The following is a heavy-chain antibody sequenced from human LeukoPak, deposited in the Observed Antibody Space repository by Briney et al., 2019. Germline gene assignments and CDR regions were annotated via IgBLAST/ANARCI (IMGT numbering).Heavy chain of an antibody. D-gene: IGHD5-24*01. J-gene: IGHJ6*03. CDR1: GGSFSGYY. V-gene: IGHV4-34*01. CDR3: ASNTMATYPDYYYMDV. CDR2: INHSGST. Sequence: SETLSLTCAVYGGSFSGYYWSWMRQPPGKGLEWIGEINHSGSTNYNPSLKSRVTISVDTSKNQFSLKLSSVTAADTAVYYCASNTMATYPDYYYMDVWGKGTTVTVSS.